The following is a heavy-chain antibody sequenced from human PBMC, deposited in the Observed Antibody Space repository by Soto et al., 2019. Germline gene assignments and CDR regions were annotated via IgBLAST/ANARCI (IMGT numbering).Heavy chain of an antibody. CDR2: IYYSGST. J-gene: IGHJ6*02. CDR3: ARVSNSYDFWSGYFPHYYYGMDV. CDR1: GGSISSGGYY. D-gene: IGHD3-3*01. Sequence: SETLSLTCTVSGGSISSGGYYWSRIRQHPGKGLEWIGYIYYSGSTNCNPSLKSRVTISVDTSKNQFSLKLSSVTAADTAVYYCARVSNSYDFWSGYFPHYYYGMDVWGQGTTVTVSS. V-gene: IGHV4-61*08.